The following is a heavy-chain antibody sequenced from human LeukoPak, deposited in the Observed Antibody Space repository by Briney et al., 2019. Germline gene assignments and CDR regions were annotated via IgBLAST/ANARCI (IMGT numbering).Heavy chain of an antibody. CDR2: IYYSGST. J-gene: IGHJ4*02. CDR3: ARAADRIYDY. D-gene: IGHD5-12*01. Sequence: SQTLSLTCTVSGGSISSGGYYWSWIRQHPGKGLEWIGYIYYSGSTYYNPSLKSRVTISVDTSKNQFSLKLTSVTAADTAVYYCARAADRIYDYWGQGTLVTVSS. CDR1: GGSISSGGYY. V-gene: IGHV4-31*03.